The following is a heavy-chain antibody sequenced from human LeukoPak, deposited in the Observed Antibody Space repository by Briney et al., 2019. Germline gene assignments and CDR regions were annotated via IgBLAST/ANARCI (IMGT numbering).Heavy chain of an antibody. CDR2: ISGSGGST. CDR3: AKDADILTGYYFDY. J-gene: IGHJ4*02. Sequence: PGGSLRLSCAASGFTFSTYSMNWVRQAPGKGLEWVSAISGSGGSTYYADSVKGRFTISRDNSKNTLYLQMNSLRAEDTAVYYCAKDADILTGYYFDYWGQGTLVTVSS. CDR1: GFTFSTYS. V-gene: IGHV3-23*01. D-gene: IGHD3-9*01.